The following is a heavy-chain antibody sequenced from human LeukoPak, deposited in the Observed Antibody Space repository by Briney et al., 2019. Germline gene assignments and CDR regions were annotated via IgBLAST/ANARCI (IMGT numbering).Heavy chain of an antibody. J-gene: IGHJ4*02. Sequence: TGGSLRLSCAASGFPFSSYAMSWVRQAPGKGLEWVGRTRNKVNSYTTEYAASVKGRFTISRDDSKNLLYLQMNSLKTEDTAVYYCATGLTGTIDYWGQGTLVTVSS. CDR1: GFPFSSYA. CDR3: ATGLTGTIDY. D-gene: IGHD1-7*01. V-gene: IGHV3-72*01. CDR2: TRNKVNSYTT.